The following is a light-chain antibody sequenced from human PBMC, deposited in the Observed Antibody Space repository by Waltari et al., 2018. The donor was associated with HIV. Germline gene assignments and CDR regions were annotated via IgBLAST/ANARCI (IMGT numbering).Light chain of an antibody. CDR1: SSNIGSNY. J-gene: IGLJ3*02. Sequence: QSVLTQPPSASGTPGQRVTISCSGSSSNIGSNYVYWYQQLPGTAPKLLIYRNNQRPSGGPDRFSGSKSGTSAALAISGLRSEDEAEYYCAAWDDSLSGWVFGGGTKLTVL. CDR2: RNN. V-gene: IGLV1-47*01. CDR3: AAWDDSLSGWV.